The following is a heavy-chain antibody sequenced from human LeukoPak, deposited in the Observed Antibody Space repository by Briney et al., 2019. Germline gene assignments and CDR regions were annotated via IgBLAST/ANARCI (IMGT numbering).Heavy chain of an antibody. Sequence: SETLSLTCAVYGGSFSGYYWSWIRQPPGKGLEWIGEINHSGSTNHNPSLKSRVTISVDTSKNQFSLKLSSVTAADTAVYYCATTDYYDSSGSFDYWGQGTLVTVSS. J-gene: IGHJ4*02. D-gene: IGHD3-22*01. CDR3: ATTDYYDSSGSFDY. CDR2: INHSGST. CDR1: GGSFSGYY. V-gene: IGHV4-34*01.